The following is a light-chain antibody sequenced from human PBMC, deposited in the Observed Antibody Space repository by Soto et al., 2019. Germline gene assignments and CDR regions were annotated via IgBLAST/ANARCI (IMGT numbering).Light chain of an antibody. CDR3: NSYTSRNTYV. CDR2: GTT. J-gene: IGLJ1*01. V-gene: IGLV1-40*01. Sequence: QSVLTQTPSVSGAPGQRVTISCTGRSSNIGAGYDVHWYQHLPGTAPKLLIYGTTNRPSGVPDRFSGSKSGISASLAITGLQAEDEADYYCNSYTSRNTYVFGSGTKLTVL. CDR1: SSNIGAGYD.